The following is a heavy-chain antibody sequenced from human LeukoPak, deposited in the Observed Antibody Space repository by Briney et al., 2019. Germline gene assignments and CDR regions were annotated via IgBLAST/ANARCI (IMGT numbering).Heavy chain of an antibody. Sequence: GGSLRLSCAASGFTVSSNYMTWVRQAPGKGLEWVSIIYSGGSTYYADSVKGRFTISRDNSKNTLYLQMNSLRGEDTAVYYCARVLGSNWFDPWGQETLVTVSS. CDR3: ARVLGSNWFDP. V-gene: IGHV3-53*01. CDR2: IYSGGST. J-gene: IGHJ5*02. D-gene: IGHD3-10*01. CDR1: GFTVSSNY.